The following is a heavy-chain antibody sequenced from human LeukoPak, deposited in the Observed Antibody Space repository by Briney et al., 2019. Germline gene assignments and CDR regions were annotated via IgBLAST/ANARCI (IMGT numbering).Heavy chain of an antibody. CDR1: GFTFNNAW. CDR2: ISSSSSYI. CDR3: ARESPAGAFDI. D-gene: IGHD6-19*01. V-gene: IGHV3-21*01. Sequence: GGSLRLSCAASGFTFNNAWMNWVRQAPGKGLEWVSSISSSSSYIYYADSVKGRFTISRDNAKNSLYLQMNSLRAEDTAVYYCARESPAGAFDIWGQGTMVTVSS. J-gene: IGHJ3*02.